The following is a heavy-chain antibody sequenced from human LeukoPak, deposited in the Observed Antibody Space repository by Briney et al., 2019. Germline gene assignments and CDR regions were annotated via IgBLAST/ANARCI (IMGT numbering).Heavy chain of an antibody. D-gene: IGHD3-9*01. CDR1: GGSISSSNYY. V-gene: IGHV4-39*07. Sequence: PSETLSLTCTVSGGSISSSNYYWGWIRQPPGKGLEWIGTIYYSGSTYYNPSLKSRVIISLDTSKNQFSLKLTSVTAADTAVYYCARQGGAYYILTGHPVDAFDVWGQGTMVTVSS. CDR2: IYYSGST. J-gene: IGHJ3*01. CDR3: ARQGGAYYILTGHPVDAFDV.